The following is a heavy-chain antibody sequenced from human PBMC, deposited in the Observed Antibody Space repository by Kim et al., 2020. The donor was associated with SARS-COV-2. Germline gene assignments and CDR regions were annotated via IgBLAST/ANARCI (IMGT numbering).Heavy chain of an antibody. CDR1: GGSISSGGYY. Sequence: SETLSLTCTVSGGSISSGGYYWSCIRQHPGKGLEWIGYIYYSGSTYYNPSLKSRFTISVDTSKNQFSLKLSSVTAADTAVYYCARVVVGATGWFDPWGQGTLVTVSS. CDR3: ARVVVGATGWFDP. CDR2: IYYSGST. J-gene: IGHJ5*02. V-gene: IGHV4-31*03. D-gene: IGHD2-15*01.